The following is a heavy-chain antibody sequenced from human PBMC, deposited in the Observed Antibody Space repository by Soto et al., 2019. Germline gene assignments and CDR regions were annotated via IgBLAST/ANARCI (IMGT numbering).Heavy chain of an antibody. CDR3: ERGVERATRTNGFDS. D-gene: IGHD1-1*01. V-gene: IGHV3-21*01. Sequence: GSLRLSCKVSGFTFNPYNMNWVRQAPGKGLEWVASISTSSSYIYYAASVEVRFTVSRDNGKNSLYLQMSDLRDEDTAVYYCERGVERATRTNGFDSWGQGTQVTVYS. CDR1: GFTFNPYN. CDR2: ISTSSSYI. J-gene: IGHJ5*01.